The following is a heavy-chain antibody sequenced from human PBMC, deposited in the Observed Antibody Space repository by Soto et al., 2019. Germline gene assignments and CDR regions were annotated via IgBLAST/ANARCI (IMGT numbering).Heavy chain of an antibody. D-gene: IGHD3-22*01. J-gene: IGHJ5*02. CDR2: INGDGSFT. Sequence: GGSLRLSCAASAFTFKNHWMHWVRQVPGKGPVWVSRINGDGSFTSYADAVKGRFTISRDNAKNTLSLQMNSLRAEDTAVYYCARAKYYYDSHTGGWFDPWGQGTLVTVSS. CDR3: ARAKYYYDSHTGGWFDP. CDR1: AFTFKNHW. V-gene: IGHV3-74*01.